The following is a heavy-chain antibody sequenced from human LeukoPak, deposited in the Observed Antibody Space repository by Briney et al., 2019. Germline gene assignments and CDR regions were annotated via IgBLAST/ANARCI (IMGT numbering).Heavy chain of an antibody. D-gene: IGHD3-10*01. CDR3: AKDSTGSGSYYFDAFDI. Sequence: GGSLRLSCAASGFTFSSYAMSWVRQAPGKGLEWVSAISGSGGSTYYADSVKGRFTISRDNSKNTLYLQMNSLRAEDTAVYYCAKDSTGSGSYYFDAFDIWGQGTMVTVSS. V-gene: IGHV3-23*01. CDR1: GFTFSSYA. CDR2: ISGSGGST. J-gene: IGHJ3*02.